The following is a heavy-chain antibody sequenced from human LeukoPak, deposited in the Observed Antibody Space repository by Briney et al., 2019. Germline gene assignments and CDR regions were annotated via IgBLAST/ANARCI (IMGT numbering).Heavy chain of an antibody. D-gene: IGHD4-23*01. CDR2: INHSGST. Sequence: SETLSLTCAVYGGSFSGYYWSWTRQPPGKGLEWIGEINHSGSTNYNPSLKSRVTISVDTSKNQFSLKLSSVTDADTAVYYCASRCGGNSDSCWFDPWGQGTLVTVSS. CDR1: GGSFSGYY. J-gene: IGHJ5*02. CDR3: ASRCGGNSDSCWFDP. V-gene: IGHV4-34*01.